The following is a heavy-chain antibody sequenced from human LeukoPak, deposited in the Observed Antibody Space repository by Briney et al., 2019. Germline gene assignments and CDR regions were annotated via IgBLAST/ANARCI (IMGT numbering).Heavy chain of an antibody. V-gene: IGHV4-59*01. CDR3: ARLRDCGGDCYWGYYFDY. Sequence: PSETLSLTCTVSGVSISSNYWSWIRQPPGKGLEWLGYIYNGGSTNYNPSLKSRVTISVDTSKNQFSLKVTSVTAADTAVYYCARLRDCGGDCYWGYYFDYWGQGTLVTVSS. CDR2: IYNGGST. CDR1: GVSISSNY. J-gene: IGHJ4*02. D-gene: IGHD2-21*02.